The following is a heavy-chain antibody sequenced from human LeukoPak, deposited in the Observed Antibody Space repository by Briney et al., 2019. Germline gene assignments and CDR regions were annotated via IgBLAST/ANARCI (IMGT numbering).Heavy chain of an antibody. D-gene: IGHD7-27*01. CDR3: AKEFILELGYDY. V-gene: IGHV3-64*04. Sequence: HTGGSLRLSCSASGFTFSSYAMHWVRQAPGKGLEYVSAISSNGGSTYYADSVKGRFTISRDNSKNTLYLQMNSLRAEDTAVYYCAKEFILELGYDYWGQGTLVTVSS. CDR2: ISSNGGST. CDR1: GFTFSSYA. J-gene: IGHJ4*02.